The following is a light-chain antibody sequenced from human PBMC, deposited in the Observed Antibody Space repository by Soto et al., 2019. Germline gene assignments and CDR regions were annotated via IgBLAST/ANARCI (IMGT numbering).Light chain of an antibody. V-gene: IGKV3-15*01. CDR2: GAS. Sequence: EIVMTQSPATLSVSPGERATLSCRASQSVSNNFAWYQQKAGQAPRLLIYGASTRATGIPARFSGSGSGTEFTLTISSLQSEDFAVYYCQQYNNWPPWTFGQGTKVEIK. CDR3: QQYNNWPPWT. J-gene: IGKJ1*01. CDR1: QSVSNN.